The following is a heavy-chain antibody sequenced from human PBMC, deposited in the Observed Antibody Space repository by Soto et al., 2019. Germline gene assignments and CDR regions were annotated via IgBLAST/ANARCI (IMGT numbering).Heavy chain of an antibody. Sequence: QVQLVQSGAEVRKPGSSVKVSCKISGGTFINYVISWLRQAPGQGLEWMGGLIPIFGAANLAQKFQGRVTITADESTSTVNMELSSLTSEDTAVYYCARGRSSPNFDPWGKGTLVTVSS. CDR2: LIPIFGAA. CDR1: GGTFINYV. CDR3: ARGRSSPNFDP. V-gene: IGHV1-69*01. D-gene: IGHD6-6*01. J-gene: IGHJ5*02.